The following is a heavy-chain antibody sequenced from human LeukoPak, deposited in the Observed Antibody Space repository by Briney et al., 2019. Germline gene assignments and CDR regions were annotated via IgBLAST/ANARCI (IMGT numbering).Heavy chain of an antibody. Sequence: PSETLSLTCTVSGGSISSSIYYWGWIRQPPGKGLEWIGSIYYGGSTFCNPSLKSRVTISVDTSKNQFSLRLSSVTAADTSMCYCATNGVAGSNWFDPWGQGTLVTVSS. J-gene: IGHJ5*02. V-gene: IGHV4-39*01. D-gene: IGHD6-19*01. CDR3: ATNGVAGSNWFDP. CDR1: GGSISSSIYY. CDR2: IYYGGST.